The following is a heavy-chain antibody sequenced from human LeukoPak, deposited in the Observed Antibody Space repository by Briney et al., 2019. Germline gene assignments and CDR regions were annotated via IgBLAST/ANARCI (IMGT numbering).Heavy chain of an antibody. J-gene: IGHJ4*02. Sequence: GGSLRLSCAASGFTFSDYYMSWIRQAPGKGLEGLSYISSSGSTVYYADSVKGRFTVSRDNAKNSLYLHMNSLRAEDTAVYYCAIQMTMIVVVPYFDYWGQGTLVTVSS. CDR3: AIQMTMIVVVPYFDY. CDR2: ISSSGSTV. D-gene: IGHD3-22*01. V-gene: IGHV3-11*04. CDR1: GFTFSDYY.